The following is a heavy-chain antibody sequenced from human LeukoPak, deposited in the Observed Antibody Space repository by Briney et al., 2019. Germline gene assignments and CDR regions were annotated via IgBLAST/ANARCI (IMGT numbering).Heavy chain of an antibody. CDR1: GGSISSYY. Sequence: SETLSPTCTVSGGSISSYYWSWIRQPAGKGLEWIGRIYTSGSTNYNPSLKSRVTMSVDTSKNQFSLKLSSVTAADTAVYYCARAYYYDSSGYHFDYWGQGTLVTVSS. J-gene: IGHJ4*02. V-gene: IGHV4-4*07. CDR2: IYTSGST. D-gene: IGHD3-22*01. CDR3: ARAYYYDSSGYHFDY.